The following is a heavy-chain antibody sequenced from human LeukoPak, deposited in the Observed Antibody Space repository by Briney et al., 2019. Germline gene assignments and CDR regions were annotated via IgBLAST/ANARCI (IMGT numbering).Heavy chain of an antibody. J-gene: IGHJ4*02. CDR3: ARDQGRWLVRTFDY. CDR1: GGSISSSSYY. D-gene: IGHD6-19*01. CDR2: IYYSGST. Sequence: SETLSLTCTVSGGSISSSSYYWGWIRQPLGKGLEWIGKIYYSGSTYYNPSLKSRVTISVDTSKNQFSLKLSSVTAADTAVYYCARDQGRWLVRTFDYWGQGTLVTVSS. V-gene: IGHV4-39*07.